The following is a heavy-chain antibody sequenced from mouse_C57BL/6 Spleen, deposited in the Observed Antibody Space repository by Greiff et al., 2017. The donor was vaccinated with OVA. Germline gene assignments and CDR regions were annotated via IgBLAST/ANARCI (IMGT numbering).Heavy chain of an antibody. CDR2: ISSGSSTI. CDR3: AREDYGNSWFAY. D-gene: IGHD2-1*01. V-gene: IGHV5-17*01. CDR1: GFTFSDYG. J-gene: IGHJ3*01. Sequence: DVHLVESGGGLVKPGGSLKLSCAASGFTFSDYGMHWVRQAPEKGLEWVAYISSGSSTIYYADTVKGRFTISRDNAKNTLFLQMTSLRSEDTAMYYCAREDYGNSWFAYWGQGTLVTVSA.